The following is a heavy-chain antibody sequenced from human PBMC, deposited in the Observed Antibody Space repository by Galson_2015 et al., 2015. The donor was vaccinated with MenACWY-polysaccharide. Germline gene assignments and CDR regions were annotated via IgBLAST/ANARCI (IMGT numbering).Heavy chain of an antibody. V-gene: IGHV1-2*02. J-gene: IGHJ2*01. CDR2: INPNSGDT. D-gene: IGHD4-17*01. Sequence: SVKVSCKASGYTFTGYYMHWVRQAPGQGLEWVGWINPNSGDTNYAQKFQGRVTVTRDTSISTAYMELSRLRSDDTAVYYCARDGAGDYSSWYFDLWGRGTLVTVSS. CDR3: ARDGAGDYSSWYFDL. CDR1: GYTFTGYY.